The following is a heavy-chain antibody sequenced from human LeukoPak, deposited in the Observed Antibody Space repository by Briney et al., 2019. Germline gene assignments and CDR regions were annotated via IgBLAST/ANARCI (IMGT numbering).Heavy chain of an antibody. Sequence: PSETLSLTCTVSGASISGYYWSWIRQPPGKGLEWIGFIHYSGSSNSNPSLKSRVTISVDTAKRQFSLRLTSVTAADTAVYYCAGGEEWDKGCAGYWGQGTLIIVSS. J-gene: IGHJ4*02. CDR1: GASISGYY. V-gene: IGHV4-59*01. CDR2: IHYSGSS. CDR3: AGGEEWDKGCAGY. D-gene: IGHD1-26*01.